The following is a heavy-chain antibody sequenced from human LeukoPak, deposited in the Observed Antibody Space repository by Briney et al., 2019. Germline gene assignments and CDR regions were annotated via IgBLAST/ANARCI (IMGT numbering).Heavy chain of an antibody. V-gene: IGHV4-34*01. CDR2: INHSGST. CDR3: ARLAYYLDSSGYYLYYFDN. CDR1: GGSFSGYY. J-gene: IGHJ4*02. D-gene: IGHD3-22*01. Sequence: SETLSLTCAVYGGSFSGYYWSWIRQPPGKGLEWIGEINHSGSTNYNPSLKSRVTISVAPSKNQFSLKLSSVTAADLAVYFCARLAYYLDSSGYYLYYFDNWGQGTPVTVSS.